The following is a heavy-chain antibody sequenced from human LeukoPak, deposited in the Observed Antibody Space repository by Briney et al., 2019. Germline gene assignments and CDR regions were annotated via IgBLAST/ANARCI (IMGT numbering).Heavy chain of an antibody. CDR3: ARGNDGSGYYHDY. V-gene: IGHV7-4-1*02. D-gene: IGHD3-22*01. Sequence: ASVKVSCKASGYTFTTYAMNWVRQALGQGLEWMGWINTNTGNPTYAQGFTGRFVFSLDTSVSTAYLQISSLKAEDTAVYYCARGNDGSGYYHDYWGQGTLVTVSS. CDR2: INTNTGNP. CDR1: GYTFTTYA. J-gene: IGHJ4*02.